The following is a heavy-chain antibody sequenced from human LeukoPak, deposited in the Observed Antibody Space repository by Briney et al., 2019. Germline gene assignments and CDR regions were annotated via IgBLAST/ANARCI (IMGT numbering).Heavy chain of an antibody. CDR3: AKIAETSGTYGQGFDY. CDR2: IRYDASTK. V-gene: IGHV3-30*02. J-gene: IGHJ4*02. Sequence: PGGSLRLSCAASGFTFSSYGMHWVRQAPGKGLEWVAFIRYDASTKYYADSVKGRFTISRDNSKNTLYLQMNSLRVEDTAVYYCAKIAETSGTYGQGFDYWGQGTLVTVSS. CDR1: GFTFSSYG. D-gene: IGHD1-26*01.